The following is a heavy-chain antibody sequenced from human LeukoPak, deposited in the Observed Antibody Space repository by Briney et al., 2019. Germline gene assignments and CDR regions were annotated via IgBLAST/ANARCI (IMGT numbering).Heavy chain of an antibody. CDR1: GFTFSSYW. D-gene: IGHD5-24*01. Sequence: GGSLRLSCAASGFTFSSYWMSWVRQAPGRGLEWVANIKQDGSEKYYVDSVKGRFSISRDSSKNILYLQMNSLRAEDTAVYYCARTRDGYNTNWFDPWGQGTLVTVSS. J-gene: IGHJ5*02. CDR3: ARTRDGYNTNWFDP. V-gene: IGHV3-7*01. CDR2: IKQDGSEK.